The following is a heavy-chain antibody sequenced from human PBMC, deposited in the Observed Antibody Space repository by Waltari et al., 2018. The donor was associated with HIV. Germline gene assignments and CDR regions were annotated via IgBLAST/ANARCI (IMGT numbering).Heavy chain of an antibody. J-gene: IGHJ5*02. D-gene: IGHD6-13*01. CDR1: GSPFSSYA. Sequence: EMHLLESGGGLVQPGGSLRLSCAASGSPFSSYALHWVRQAPGKGLEWVSGISDSTGRTYYGDSVKGRFTISRDNSKNTLYLQMSSLRVEDTAIYYCAKDEAGAGSPEVWFDPWGQGTLVTVSS. CDR2: ISDSTGRT. CDR3: AKDEAGAGSPEVWFDP. V-gene: IGHV3-23*01.